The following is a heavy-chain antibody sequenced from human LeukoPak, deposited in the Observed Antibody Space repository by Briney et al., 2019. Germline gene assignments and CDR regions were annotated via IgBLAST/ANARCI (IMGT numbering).Heavy chain of an antibody. CDR2: IGSGGDT. CDR3: AKDRYSYAFEYSDS. Sequence: GGSLRLSCAASGFTFSNYAMTWVRLAPGKGLEWVSSIGSGGDTYYVDSVKGRFTISRDNSKNTLSLQVSSLRTEDTAVYYCAKDRYSYAFEYSDSWGQGTLVTVSS. J-gene: IGHJ4*02. CDR1: GFTFSNYA. D-gene: IGHD5-18*01. V-gene: IGHV3-23*01.